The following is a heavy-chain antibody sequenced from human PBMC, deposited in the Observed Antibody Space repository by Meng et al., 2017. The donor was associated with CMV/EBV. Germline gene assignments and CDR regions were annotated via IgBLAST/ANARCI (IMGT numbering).Heavy chain of an antibody. V-gene: IGHV1-69*12. CDR1: GGTSSSYA. D-gene: IGHD5-24*01. CDR2: IIPIFGTA. CDR3: ARMPRDGYNYIDY. Sequence: HVHRFQSGAGVKKLGASLKGSCKASGGTSSSYAISWVRQAPGPGLEWMGGIIPIFGTANYAQKFQGRVTITADESTSTAYMELSSLRSEDTAVYYCARMPRDGYNYIDYWGQGTLVTVSS. J-gene: IGHJ4*02.